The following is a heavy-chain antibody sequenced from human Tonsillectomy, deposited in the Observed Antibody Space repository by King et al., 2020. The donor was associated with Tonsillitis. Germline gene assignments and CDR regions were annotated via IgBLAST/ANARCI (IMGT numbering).Heavy chain of an antibody. CDR1: GFTFSYYA. J-gene: IGHJ4*02. CDR3: VRGHYYDSSGFDC. D-gene: IGHD3-22*01. Sequence: VQLVESGGGVVQPGRSLRLSCAASGFTFSYYAMEWVRQAPGQGLEWVSVISYDGSNKYYADSVKGRFTFSRDNSKNTLYLQMNSLRAEDTAVYYCVRGHYYDSSGFDCWGQGTLVTVSS. CDR2: ISYDGSNK. V-gene: IGHV3-30*01.